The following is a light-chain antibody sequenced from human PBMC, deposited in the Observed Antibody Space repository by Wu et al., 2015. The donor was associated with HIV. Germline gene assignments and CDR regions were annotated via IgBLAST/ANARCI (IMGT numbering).Light chain of an antibody. CDR2: GAS. J-gene: IGKJ5*01. CDR1: QSISST. CDR3: QQYESSIT. V-gene: IGKV3-20*01. Sequence: RASQSISSTRSLVPAETRPRLPTASSIYGASNRATGISDRFSGSGSGTDFTLTITRLEPEDFAVYYCQQYESSITFGQGTRLDIK.